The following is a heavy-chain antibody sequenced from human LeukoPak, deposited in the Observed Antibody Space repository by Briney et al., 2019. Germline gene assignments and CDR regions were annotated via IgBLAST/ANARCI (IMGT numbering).Heavy chain of an antibody. V-gene: IGHV3-7*01. CDR3: AREIDLAAAGIYCFDY. J-gene: IGHJ4*02. Sequence: GGSLRLSCAASGFTFSNYGMHWVRQAPGKGLEWVANRKQDGSEKYYVDSVKGRCTISRDNAKNSLYLQMNSLRAEDTAVYYCAREIDLAAAGIYCFDYWGQGTLVTVSS. CDR2: RKQDGSEK. D-gene: IGHD6-13*01. CDR1: GFTFSNYG.